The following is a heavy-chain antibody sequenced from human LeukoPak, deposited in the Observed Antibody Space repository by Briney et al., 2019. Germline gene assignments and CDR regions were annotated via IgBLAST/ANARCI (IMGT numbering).Heavy chain of an antibody. D-gene: IGHD6-13*01. V-gene: IGHV4-59*01. CDR2: IYHSGST. Sequence: SETLSLTCAVSGDSISSYYWNWIRQPPGKGLEWIGYIYHSGSTNNNPSLKSRVTISVDTSKNQFSLKVSSVTAADTAVYYCARMRAAAGTWLFDSWGQGTLVTVSS. CDR3: ARMRAAAGTWLFDS. CDR1: GDSISSYY. J-gene: IGHJ4*02.